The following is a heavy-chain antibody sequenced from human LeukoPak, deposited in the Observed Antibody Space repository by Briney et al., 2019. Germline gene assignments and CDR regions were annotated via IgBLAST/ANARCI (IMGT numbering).Heavy chain of an antibody. CDR2: AFYTGST. Sequence: PSETLSLTCTVSGASISHYYWSWIRQPPGRGLEWIGCAFYTGSTNYNPSLKSRVTISIDTSKSQFSLRLTSVTAADTAFYYCARDERFVRGIITTWGAFDLWGQGTLVTVSS. D-gene: IGHD3-10*01. J-gene: IGHJ3*01. V-gene: IGHV4-59*01. CDR3: ARDERFVRGIITTWGAFDL. CDR1: GASISHYY.